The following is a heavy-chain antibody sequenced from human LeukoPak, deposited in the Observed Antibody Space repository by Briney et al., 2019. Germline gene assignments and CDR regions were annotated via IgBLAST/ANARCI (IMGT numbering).Heavy chain of an antibody. V-gene: IGHV1-58*01. CDR2: IVVGSGNT. CDR3: AAAYYDFWSGYYAPSSYYGMDV. Sequence: GTSVKVSCKASGFTFTSSAVQWVRQARGQRLEWIGWIVVGSGNTNYAQKFQERVTITRDMSTSTAYMGLSSLRSEDTAVYYCAAAYYDFWSGYYAPSSYYGMDVWGQGTTVTVSS. D-gene: IGHD3-3*01. CDR1: GFTFTSSA. J-gene: IGHJ6*02.